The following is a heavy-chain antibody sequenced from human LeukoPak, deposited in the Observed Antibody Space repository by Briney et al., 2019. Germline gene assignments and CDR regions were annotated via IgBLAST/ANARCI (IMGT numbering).Heavy chain of an antibody. V-gene: IGHV3-66*02. D-gene: IGHD3-22*01. CDR3: ARDLVDSSGYSYYFDY. Sequence: PGGSLRLSCAASGFTVSSNYMSWVRQAPGKGLEGVSVIYSGGSTYYADFVKGRFTISRDNSKNTLYLQMNSLRAEDTAVYYCARDLVDSSGYSYYFDYWGQGTLVTVSS. CDR2: IYSGGST. J-gene: IGHJ4*02. CDR1: GFTVSSNY.